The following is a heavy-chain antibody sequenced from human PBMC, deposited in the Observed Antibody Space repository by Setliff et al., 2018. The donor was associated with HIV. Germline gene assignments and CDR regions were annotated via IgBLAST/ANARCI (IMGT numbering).Heavy chain of an antibody. Sequence: ASVKVSCKTSGFTFTSYGITWVRQAPGQGLEWMGWISTYNGRTNYAQKLQGRVNMTTDTSTSTAYMELRSLRSDDTAVYYCARVFWPYSSSRFDYWGQGTLVTVSS. V-gene: IGHV1-18*01. CDR2: ISTYNGRT. CDR3: ARVFWPYSSSRFDY. D-gene: IGHD6-6*01. J-gene: IGHJ4*02. CDR1: GFTFTSYG.